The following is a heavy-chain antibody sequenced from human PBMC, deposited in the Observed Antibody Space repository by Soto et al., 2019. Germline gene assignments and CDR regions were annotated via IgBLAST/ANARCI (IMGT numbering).Heavy chain of an antibody. V-gene: IGHV1-46*01. J-gene: IGHJ6*02. CDR2: INSSVGRT. CDR3: ARDPHRYCSSASCAREYYYGMDV. CDR1: GYTFSSYY. D-gene: IGHD2-2*01. Sequence: ASVKVSCKASGYTFSSYYMHWVRQAPGHGRERMGGINSSVGRTSYAQKVQGRVTMTRDTSTSTAYMELGSLRSEDTAVYYCARDPHRYCSSASCAREYYYGMDVWGQGTTVTVSS.